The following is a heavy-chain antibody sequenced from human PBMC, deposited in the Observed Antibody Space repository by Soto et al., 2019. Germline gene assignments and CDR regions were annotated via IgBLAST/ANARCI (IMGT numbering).Heavy chain of an antibody. V-gene: IGHV1-69*02. J-gene: IGHJ6*02. D-gene: IGHD3-9*01. CDR2: IIPILGIA. CDR1: GGTFSSYT. CDR3: ARGGRGYLAILTGYPTPGYYYGMDV. Sequence: SVKVSCKASGGTFSSYTISWVRQAPGQGLEWMGRIIPILGIANYAQKFQGRVTITADKSTSTAYMELSSLRSEDTAVYYCARGGRGYLAILTGYPTPGYYYGMDVWG.